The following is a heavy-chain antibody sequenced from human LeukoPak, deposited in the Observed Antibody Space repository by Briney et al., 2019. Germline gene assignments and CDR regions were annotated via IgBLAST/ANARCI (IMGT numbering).Heavy chain of an antibody. J-gene: IGHJ4*02. CDR3: ASYPRYSSSPPFDY. D-gene: IGHD6-6*01. CDR2: INPNTGAT. CDR1: GYTFTGQD. V-gene: IGHV1-2*02. Sequence: ASVKVSCKASGYTFTGQDMHWVRQAPGQGFEWMGWINPNTGATNYAQKFQGRVTMTRDTTINTAYMKLTSLTSDDTAVYYCASYPRYSSSPPFDYWGQGTMVTVSP.